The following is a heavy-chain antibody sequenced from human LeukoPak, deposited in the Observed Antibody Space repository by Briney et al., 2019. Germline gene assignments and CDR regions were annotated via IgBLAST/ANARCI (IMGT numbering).Heavy chain of an antibody. CDR1: GFTFSSYS. Sequence: GGSLRLSCAASGFTFSSYSMNWVRQAPGKGLEWVSSISSSSSYIYYADSVKGRFTISRDNAKNSLYLQMNSLRAEDTAVYYCARESTSTPEWFFYYWGQGTLVTVSS. V-gene: IGHV3-21*01. D-gene: IGHD3-3*01. CDR2: ISSSSSYI. CDR3: ARESTSTPEWFFYY. J-gene: IGHJ4*02.